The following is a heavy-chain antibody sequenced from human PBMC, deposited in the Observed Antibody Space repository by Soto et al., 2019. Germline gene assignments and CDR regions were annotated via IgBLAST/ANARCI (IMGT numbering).Heavy chain of an antibody. CDR3: ARARYYSDSTGYPLFDY. Sequence: LSLTCTVSGGSIGSGGYYWSWIRQHPGEGLEWIANIYNRGSTYYNPSLKSRVTISLDTSKKQFSLKLSSVTAADTAVYYCARARYYSDSTGYPLFDYWGQGTLVTVSS. D-gene: IGHD3-22*01. CDR2: IYNRGST. CDR1: GGSIGSGGYY. J-gene: IGHJ4*02. V-gene: IGHV4-31*03.